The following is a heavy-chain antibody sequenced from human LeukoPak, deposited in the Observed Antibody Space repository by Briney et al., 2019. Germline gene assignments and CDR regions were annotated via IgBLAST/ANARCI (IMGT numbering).Heavy chain of an antibody. CDR3: VRDRYGSGY. D-gene: IGHD3-10*01. CDR2: INTDGSIT. J-gene: IGHJ4*02. Sequence: GGSLRLSCAASGFTFSSYWMHWVRQVPGKGLVWVSRINTDGSITTYADSVKGRFTNSRDNAKNTLYLQMNSLRAEDTAVYYCVRDRYGSGYWGQGTLVTVSS. CDR1: GFTFSSYW. V-gene: IGHV3-74*03.